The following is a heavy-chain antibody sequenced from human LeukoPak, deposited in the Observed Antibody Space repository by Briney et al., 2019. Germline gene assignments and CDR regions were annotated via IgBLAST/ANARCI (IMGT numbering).Heavy chain of an antibody. V-gene: IGHV4-59*13. D-gene: IGHD3-10*01. J-gene: IGHJ4*02. CDR3: ARGARSSDY. Sequence: SETLSLTCTVSGLSISANSWSWIRQPPGKGLEWIGYIYNSVTTNYNPSLTGRVTISVDTSKNQLSLKLSSATAADTAVYYCARGARSSDYWGQGTLVTVST. CDR2: IYNSVTT. CDR1: GLSISANS.